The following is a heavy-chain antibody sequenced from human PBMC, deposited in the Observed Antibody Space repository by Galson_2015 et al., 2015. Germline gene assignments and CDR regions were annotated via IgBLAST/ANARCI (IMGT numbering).Heavy chain of an antibody. J-gene: IGHJ4*02. D-gene: IGHD2-2*01. CDR2: IIPIFGTA. CDR3: ARGPPRGPDCSSTSCYLDY. Sequence: SVKVSCKASGGTFSSYAISWVRQAPGQGLEWMGGIIPIFGTANYAQKFQGRVTITADESTSTAYMELSSLRSEDTAVYYCARGPPRGPDCSSTSCYLDYWGQGTLVTVSS. V-gene: IGHV1-69*13. CDR1: GGTFSSYA.